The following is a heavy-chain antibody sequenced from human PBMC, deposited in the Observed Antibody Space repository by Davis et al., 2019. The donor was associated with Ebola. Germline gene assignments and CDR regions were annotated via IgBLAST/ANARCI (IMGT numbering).Heavy chain of an antibody. D-gene: IGHD6-19*01. CDR1: GYTFTSYA. V-gene: IGHV1-3*01. CDR3: AREGYSSGWHWYFDL. Sequence: ASVKVSCKASGYTFTSYAMHWVRQAPRQRLEWMGWINAGNGNTKYSQKFQGRVTITRDTSASTAYMELSSLRSEDTAVYYCAREGYSSGWHWYFDLWGRGTLVTVSS. J-gene: IGHJ2*01. CDR2: INAGNGNT.